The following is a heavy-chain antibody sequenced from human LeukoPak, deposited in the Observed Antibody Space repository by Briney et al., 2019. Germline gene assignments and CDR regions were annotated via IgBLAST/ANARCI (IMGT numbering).Heavy chain of an antibody. D-gene: IGHD3-3*01. CDR2: MNPNSGNT. CDR1: GYTFTSYD. V-gene: IGHV1-8*01. J-gene: IGHJ6*02. Sequence: GASVKVSCKASGYTFTSYDINWVRQATGQGLEWMGWMNPNSGNTGYAQKFQGRVTMTRNTSISTAYMELSSLRSEDTAVYYCARVHYDFWSGYYPTYYYYGMDVWGQGTTVTVSS. CDR3: ARVHYDFWSGYYPTYYYYGMDV.